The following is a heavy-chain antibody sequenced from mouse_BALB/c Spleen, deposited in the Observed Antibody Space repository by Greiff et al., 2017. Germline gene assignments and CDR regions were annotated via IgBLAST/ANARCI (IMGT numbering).Heavy chain of an antibody. D-gene: IGHD2-1*01. CDR2: ISSGGSYT. V-gene: IGHV5-6-4*01. J-gene: IGHJ4*01. CDR1: GFTFSSYT. CDR3: TRDDYGNYYAMDY. Sequence: EVQGVESGGGLVKPGGSLKLSCAASGFTFSSYTMSWVRQTPEKRLEWVATISSGGSYTYYPDSVKGRFTISRDNAKNTLYLQMSSLKSEDTAMYYCTRDDYGNYYAMDYWGQGTSVTVSS.